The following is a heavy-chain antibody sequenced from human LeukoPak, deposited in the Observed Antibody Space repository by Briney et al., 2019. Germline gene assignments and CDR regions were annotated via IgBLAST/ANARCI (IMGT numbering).Heavy chain of an antibody. V-gene: IGHV4-59*01. J-gene: IGHJ2*01. CDR1: ISSISDNS. CDR3: AREGAAGYFDL. CDR2: IYYSGST. Sequence: PSETLSLTCTVSISSISDNSWSWIRQPPGKGLDWIGYIYYSGSTNYNPSLKSRVTISVDMSKNQFSLKLNSVTAADTAVYYCAREGAAGYFDLWGRGTLVTVSS.